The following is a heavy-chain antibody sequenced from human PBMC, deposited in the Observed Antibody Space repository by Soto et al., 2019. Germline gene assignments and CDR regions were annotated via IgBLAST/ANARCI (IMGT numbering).Heavy chain of an antibody. CDR2: ISYDGSNK. Sequence: QVQLVESGGGVVQPGRSLRLSCAASGFTFSSYGMHWVRQAPGKGLEWVAVISYDGSNKYYADSVKGRFTISRDNSKNPLYLQMNSVRAEDTAVYYCAKLGVGAVGATTWGAFDIWGQGTMVTVSS. CDR3: AKLGVGAVGATTWGAFDI. J-gene: IGHJ3*02. V-gene: IGHV3-30*18. D-gene: IGHD1-26*01. CDR1: GFTFSSYG.